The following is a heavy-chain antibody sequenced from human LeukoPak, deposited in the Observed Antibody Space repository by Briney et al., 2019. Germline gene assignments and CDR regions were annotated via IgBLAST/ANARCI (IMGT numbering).Heavy chain of an antibody. Sequence: ASVKVSCRASGYTFTGYYMHWVRQAPGQGLEWMGWVNPNSGGTKYAQKFEGRVTMTRDSSISTVYMEVSRLRSDDTAVYYCAFASSSSPGSYGMDVWGQGTTVTVSS. D-gene: IGHD6-13*01. CDR2: VNPNSGGT. J-gene: IGHJ6*02. CDR3: AFASSSSPGSYGMDV. CDR1: GYTFTGYY. V-gene: IGHV1-2*02.